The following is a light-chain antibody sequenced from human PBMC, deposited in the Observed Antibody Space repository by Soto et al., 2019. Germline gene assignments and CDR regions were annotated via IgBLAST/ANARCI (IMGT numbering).Light chain of an antibody. CDR2: EVS. V-gene: IGLV2-14*01. Sequence: QSALTQPASVSGSPGQSITISCTGTSSDVGGYNYVSWYQQHPGKAPKLMIYEVSNRPSGVSNRFSGSKSGNTASLTISGLLAEDEADDYCSSYTSSSTLVVFGGGTKLTVL. CDR1: SSDVGGYNY. CDR3: SSYTSSSTLVV. J-gene: IGLJ2*01.